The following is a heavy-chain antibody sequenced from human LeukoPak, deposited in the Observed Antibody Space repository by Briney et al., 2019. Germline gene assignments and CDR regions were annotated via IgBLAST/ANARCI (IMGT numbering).Heavy chain of an antibody. CDR2: TIPKFGVA. V-gene: IGHV1-69*04. CDR1: GGTFSSNA. D-gene: IGHD2-15*01. Sequence: AVKVSCKASGGTFSSNAISWVRQAPGQGLEWMGRTIPKFGVANNAQKFQGRVTITAAKSTSTAYMELSSLTSEDTAGYYCARGVVVVATTSLQYYHYRMDVWGQGTTVTVSS. J-gene: IGHJ6*02. CDR3: ARGVVVVATTSLQYYHYRMDV.